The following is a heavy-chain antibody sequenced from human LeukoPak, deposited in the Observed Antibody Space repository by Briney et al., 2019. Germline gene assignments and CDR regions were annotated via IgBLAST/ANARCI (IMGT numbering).Heavy chain of an antibody. V-gene: IGHV1-18*01. CDR3: ARDPSYYDFWSGYYQTSSNWFDP. CDR2: ISAYNGNT. D-gene: IGHD3-3*01. Sequence: GASVEVSRKASGYTFTSYGISWVRQAPGQGLEWMGWISAYNGNTNYAQKLQGRVTMTTDTSTSTAYMELRSLRSDDTAVYYCARDPSYYDFWSGYYQTSSNWFDPWGQGTLVTVSS. J-gene: IGHJ5*02. CDR1: GYTFTSYG.